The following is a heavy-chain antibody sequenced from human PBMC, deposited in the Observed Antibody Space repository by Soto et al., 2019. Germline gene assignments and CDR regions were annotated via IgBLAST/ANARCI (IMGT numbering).Heavy chain of an antibody. CDR3: AKDFPSPYDFWSGYYIEGGDAPSSYDY. V-gene: IGHV3-23*01. CDR1: GFTFSSYA. Sequence: GSLRLSCAASGFTFSSYAMSWVRQAPGKGLEWVSAISGSGGSTYYADSVKGRFTISRDNSKNTLYLQMNSLRAEDTAVYYCAKDFPSPYDFWSGYYIEGGDAPSSYDYWGQGTLVTVSS. D-gene: IGHD3-3*01. J-gene: IGHJ4*02. CDR2: ISGSGGST.